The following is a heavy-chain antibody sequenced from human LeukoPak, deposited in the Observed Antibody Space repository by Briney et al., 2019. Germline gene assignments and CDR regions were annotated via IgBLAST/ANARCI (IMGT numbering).Heavy chain of an antibody. V-gene: IGHV3-23*01. CDR2: ISGSGGST. CDR3: AKDRLLNCRGDCYIFDY. J-gene: IGHJ4*02. CDR1: GFTFSSYG. D-gene: IGHD2-21*02. Sequence: PGGSLRLSCAASGFTFSSYGMSWVRQAPGKGLEWVSAISGSGGSTYYADSVKGRFTISRDNSKNTLYLQMNSLSAEDTAVYYCAKDRLLNCRGDCYIFDYWGQGTVVTVSS.